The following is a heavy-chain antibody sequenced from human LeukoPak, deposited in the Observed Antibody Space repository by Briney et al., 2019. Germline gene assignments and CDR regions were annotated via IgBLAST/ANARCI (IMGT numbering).Heavy chain of an antibody. V-gene: IGHV4-4*07. CDR2: IYTSGST. Sequence: PSETLSLTCTVSGGSISSYYWSWIRQPAGKGLEWIGRIYTSGSTNYNPSLKSRVTISLDTSKNHFSLKLSSVTAADTAVYFCARAFIYGDFYVYWGQGTLVTVSS. CDR1: GGSISSYY. D-gene: IGHD4-17*01. J-gene: IGHJ4*02. CDR3: ARAFIYGDFYVY.